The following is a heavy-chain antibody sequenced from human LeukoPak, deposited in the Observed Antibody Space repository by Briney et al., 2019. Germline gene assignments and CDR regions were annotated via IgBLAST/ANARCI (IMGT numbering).Heavy chain of an antibody. Sequence: PGGSLRLSCAASGFTFSSYEMHWVRQTTGKGLEWVSPIGTAGDTYYPGSVKGRFTISRENAKNSLYLQMNSLRAGDTAVYYCARARPSMWIDYWGQGTLVTVSS. V-gene: IGHV3-13*01. J-gene: IGHJ4*02. CDR3: ARARPSMWIDY. CDR1: GFTFSSYE. CDR2: IGTAGDT. D-gene: IGHD5-12*01.